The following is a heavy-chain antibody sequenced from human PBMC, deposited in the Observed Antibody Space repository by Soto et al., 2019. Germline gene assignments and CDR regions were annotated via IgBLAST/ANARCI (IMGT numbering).Heavy chain of an antibody. CDR3: ARGAGRSPVTRAFDI. Sequence: QVQLLQSAAELKMPRASLNLSCKTSGYNFTNCAVHWLRQAPGQRLEWLGWIKGGTGNTRFSERFQDRVTLTRDTSASTVYMELTGLKSEDTAIYYCARGAGRSPVTRAFDIWGQGTVVTVSS. CDR2: IKGGTGNT. D-gene: IGHD4-17*01. CDR1: GYNFTNCA. J-gene: IGHJ3*02. V-gene: IGHV1-3*01.